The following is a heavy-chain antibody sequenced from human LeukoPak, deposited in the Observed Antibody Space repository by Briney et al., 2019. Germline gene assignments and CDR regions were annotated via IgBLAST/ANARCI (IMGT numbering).Heavy chain of an antibody. V-gene: IGHV4-39*07. CDR3: ARGARGYSGYHPFDY. Sequence: SSETLSLTCTVSGGSISSSSYYWGWIRQPPGKGLEWIGSIYYSGSTNYNPSLKSRVTISADTSKNQFSLKLSSVTAADTAVYYCARGARGYSGYHPFDYWGQGTLVTVSS. CDR1: GGSISSSSYY. J-gene: IGHJ4*02. CDR2: IYYSGST. D-gene: IGHD5-12*01.